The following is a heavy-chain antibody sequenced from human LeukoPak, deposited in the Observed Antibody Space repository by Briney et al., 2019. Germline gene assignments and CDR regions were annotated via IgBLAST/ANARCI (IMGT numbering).Heavy chain of an antibody. Sequence: RGSLRLSCAATGFTFSSYAMSWVRQAPGKGLEWVSAISGSGGSTYYADSVKGRFTISRDNSKNTLYLQMNSLRAEDTAVYYCAKDWDYDYDYMDVWGKGTTVTVSS. CDR2: ISGSGGST. V-gene: IGHV3-23*01. D-gene: IGHD3-16*01. J-gene: IGHJ6*03. CDR1: GFTFSSYA. CDR3: AKDWDYDYDYMDV.